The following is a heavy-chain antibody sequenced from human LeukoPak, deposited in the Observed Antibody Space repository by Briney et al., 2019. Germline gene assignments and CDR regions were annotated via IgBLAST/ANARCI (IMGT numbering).Heavy chain of an antibody. Sequence: SETLSLTCIVSGGSVSSGSYHWSWIRQPPGQGLEWIGYIFSTGSTNYNPSLKSRVTISVDTSKNQFSLKVTSVTAADTAVYYCARINSGHYSLDSWGQGTLVTV. J-gene: IGHJ4*02. CDR3: ARINSGHYSLDS. CDR2: IFSTGST. D-gene: IGHD3-22*01. V-gene: IGHV4-61*01. CDR1: GGSVSSGSYH.